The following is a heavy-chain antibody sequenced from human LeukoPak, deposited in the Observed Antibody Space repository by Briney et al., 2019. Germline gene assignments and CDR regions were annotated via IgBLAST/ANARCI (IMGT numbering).Heavy chain of an antibody. Sequence: VASVKVSCKSSDYTFTNHDISWVRQAPGQGLEWMGWISGYNGKTSYAQKVQGRVTMTTDTSTSTAYMELRSLRSDDTAVYYCARDEGGFDIWGQGTMVTVS. J-gene: IGHJ3*02. CDR2: ISGYNGKT. D-gene: IGHD2-15*01. CDR3: ARDEGGFDI. V-gene: IGHV1-18*01. CDR1: DYTFTNHD.